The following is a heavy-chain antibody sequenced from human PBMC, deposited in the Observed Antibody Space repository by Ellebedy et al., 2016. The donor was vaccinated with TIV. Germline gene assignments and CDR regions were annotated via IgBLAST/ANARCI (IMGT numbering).Heavy chain of an antibody. CDR2: IFSNDEK. CDR3: ARIRRYYDFWSGYYNAPHAFDI. D-gene: IGHD3-3*01. CDR1: GFSLSNARMG. Sequence: SGPTLVKPTETLTLTCTVSGFSLSNARMGVSWIRQPPGKALEWLAHIFSNDEKSYSTSLKSRLTISKDTSKSQVVLTMTNMDPVDTATYYCARIRRYYDFWSGYYNAPHAFDIWGQGTMVTVSS. J-gene: IGHJ3*02. V-gene: IGHV2-26*01.